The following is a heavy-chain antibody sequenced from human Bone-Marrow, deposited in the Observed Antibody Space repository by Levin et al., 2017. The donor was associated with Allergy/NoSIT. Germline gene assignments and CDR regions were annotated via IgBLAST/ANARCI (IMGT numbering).Heavy chain of an antibody. CDR3: ASEWERN. V-gene: IGHV4-4*02. CDR2: IFHSGST. D-gene: IGHD1-26*01. Sequence: TASETLSLTYAVSGDSISSSTWWSWVRQTPGKGLEWIGEIFHSGSTNYNPSLRSRLTISVDKSNNQFFLKLRSVTAADTAVYYCASEWERNWGQGTLVTVSS. CDR1: GDSISSSTW. J-gene: IGHJ4*02.